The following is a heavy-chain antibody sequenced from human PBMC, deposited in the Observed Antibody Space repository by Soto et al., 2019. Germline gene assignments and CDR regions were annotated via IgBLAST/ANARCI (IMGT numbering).Heavy chain of an antibody. D-gene: IGHD3-16*01. Sequence: QVQLKESGPELVTPWGTLSLTCAVSGDSVSNGNWWCWVRQPPGRGLEWVGEIHQSGDTNYNPSLKSRVTVSADRSNNQYSLRLNSVTAADTAMYYCATRTSVFGIVTFYWGQGILVTVSS. CDR1: GDSVSNGNW. CDR2: IHQSGDT. CDR3: ATRTSVFGIVTFY. J-gene: IGHJ4*02. V-gene: IGHV4-4*02.